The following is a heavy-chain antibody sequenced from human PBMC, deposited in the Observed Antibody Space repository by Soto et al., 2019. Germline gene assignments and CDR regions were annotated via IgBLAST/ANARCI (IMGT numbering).Heavy chain of an antibody. CDR3: ATWTWLVPFDY. V-gene: IGHV1-18*01. D-gene: IGHD6-19*01. CDR2: ISAYNGNT. Sequence: ASVKVSCKASGYTFTNFGISWVRQAPGQGLEWMGWISAYNGNTNYAQEFQGRVTITRDTSASTAYMELNSLRSEDTAVYYCATWTWLVPFDYWGQGTLVTVSS. CDR1: GYTFTNFG. J-gene: IGHJ4*02.